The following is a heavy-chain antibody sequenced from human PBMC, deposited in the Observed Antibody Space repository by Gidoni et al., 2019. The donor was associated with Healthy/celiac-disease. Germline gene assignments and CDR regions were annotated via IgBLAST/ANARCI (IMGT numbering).Heavy chain of an antibody. CDR1: GFTFSSYW. D-gene: IGHD1-26*01. CDR3: ARGRVAGSQKYFQH. J-gene: IGHJ1*01. CDR2: IKQDGSEK. Sequence: EVQLVESGGGLVQPGGSLRLSCSASGFTFSSYWMSWVRQAPGKGLEWVANIKQDGSEKYYVDSVKGRFTISRDNAKNSLYLQMNSLRAEDTAVYYCARGRVAGSQKYFQHWGQGTLVTVSS. V-gene: IGHV3-7*01.